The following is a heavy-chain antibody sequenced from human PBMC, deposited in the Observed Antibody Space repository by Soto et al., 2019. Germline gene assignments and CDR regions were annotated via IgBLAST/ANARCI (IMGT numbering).Heavy chain of an antibody. D-gene: IGHD1-20*01. CDR3: AGGGAGSGPYNWAIPDR. CDR2: ITPFSGDV. Sequence: QMQLVQSGAEVKKTGSTVTVSCKALGNTFTYRYLHWVRQAPGQALEWMGWITPFSGDVHYAQKFPERVASTWDRSINTAYIRMSSLGSEDTAMYYCAGGGAGSGPYNWAIPDRWGQGTLVTVS. CDR1: GNTFTYRY. V-gene: IGHV1-45*02. J-gene: IGHJ5*02.